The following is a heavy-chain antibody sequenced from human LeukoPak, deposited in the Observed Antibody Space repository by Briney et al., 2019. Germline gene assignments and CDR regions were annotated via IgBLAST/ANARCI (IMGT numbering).Heavy chain of an antibody. CDR2: IIPILGIA. CDR1: GGTFSSYA. CDR3: ARKHPVDYYYGMDV. J-gene: IGHJ6*02. V-gene: IGHV1-69*04. Sequence: SVKVSCKASGGTFSSYAISWVRQTPGQGLEWMGRIIPILGIANYAQKFQGRVTITADKSTSTAYMELSSLRSEDTAVYYCARKHPVDYYYGMDVWGQGTTVTVSS.